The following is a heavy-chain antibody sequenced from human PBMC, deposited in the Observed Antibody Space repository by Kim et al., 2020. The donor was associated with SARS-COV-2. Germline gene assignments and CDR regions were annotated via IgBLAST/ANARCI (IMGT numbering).Heavy chain of an antibody. CDR1: GFTFDDYA. CDR3: AKDITAAFGDGHYYYGMDV. V-gene: IGHV3-9*01. D-gene: IGHD3-10*01. CDR2: ISWNSGSI. J-gene: IGHJ6*02. Sequence: GGSLRLSCAASGFTFDDYAMHWVRQAPGKGLEWVSGISWNSGSIGYADSVKGRFTISRDNAKNSLYLQMNSLRAEDTALYYCAKDITAAFGDGHYYYGMDVWGQGTTVTVSS.